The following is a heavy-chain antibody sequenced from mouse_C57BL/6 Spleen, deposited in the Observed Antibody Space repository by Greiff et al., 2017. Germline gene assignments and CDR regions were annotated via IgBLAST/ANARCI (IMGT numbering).Heavy chain of an antibody. CDR3: ARRYYSNLYAMDY. J-gene: IGHJ4*01. V-gene: IGHV1-50*01. D-gene: IGHD2-5*01. CDR2: IDPSDSYT. CDR1: GYTFTSYW. Sequence: QVQLKQPGAELVKPGASVKLSCKASGYTFTSYWMQWVKQRPGQGLEWIGEIDPSDSYTNYNQKFKGKATLTVDTSSSTAYMQLSSLTSEDSAVYYCARRYYSNLYAMDYWGQGTSVTVSS.